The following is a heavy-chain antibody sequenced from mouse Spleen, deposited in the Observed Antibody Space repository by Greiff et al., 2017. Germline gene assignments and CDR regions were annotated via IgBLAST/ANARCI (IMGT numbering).Heavy chain of an antibody. CDR2: IDPENGDT. V-gene: IGHV14-4*01. D-gene: IGHD1-1*01. J-gene: IGHJ2*01. CDR3: TTDYYGSRGGNY. CDR1: GFNIKDDY. Sequence: VQLQQSGAELVRPGASVKLSCTASGFNIKDDYMHWVKQRPEQGLEWIGWIDPENGDTEYASKFQGKATITADTSSNTAYLQLSSLTSEDTAVYYCTTDYYGSRGGNYWGQGTTLTVSS.